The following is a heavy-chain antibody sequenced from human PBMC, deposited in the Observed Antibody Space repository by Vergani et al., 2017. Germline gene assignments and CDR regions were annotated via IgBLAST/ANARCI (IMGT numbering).Heavy chain of an antibody. J-gene: IGHJ4*02. Sequence: QVQLVETGGGVVQPGGFLRLYCATSGISFNTYGAHWVRQAPGKGLEWVAFIGYDGRIKYNVDSVKGRFTISRDTSKKTLSLQMRSLRADDTAVYYCAKDGRENSDYGYFDYWGQGTLVTVSS. CDR3: AKDGRENSDYGYFDY. CDR2: IGYDGRIK. D-gene: IGHD4-17*01. V-gene: IGHV3-30*02. CDR1: GISFNTYG.